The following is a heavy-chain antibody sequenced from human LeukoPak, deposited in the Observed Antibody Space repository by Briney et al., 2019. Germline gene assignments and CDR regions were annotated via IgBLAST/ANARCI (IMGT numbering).Heavy chain of an antibody. CDR2: ISASAGSA. D-gene: IGHD3-10*01. J-gene: IGHJ3*02. CDR1: GFTFSNYA. V-gene: IGHV3-23*01. CDR3: AKAQPSGEYDYGWGPFDM. Sequence: PGGSLRLSCEVSGFTFSNYAMNWVRQAPGKGLEWVSTISASAGSAVYGDSVTGRFTIPRVNAENTLYLQMNSLRADDTAIYYCAKAQPSGEYDYGWGPFDMWGQGTMVTVSS.